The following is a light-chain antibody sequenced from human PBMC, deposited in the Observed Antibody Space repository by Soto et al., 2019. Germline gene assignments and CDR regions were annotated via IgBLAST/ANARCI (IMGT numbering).Light chain of an antibody. CDR3: QQYNSWPLT. CDR2: AAS. Sequence: DSQLTQSPSVLSASAGDRVTITCRASQGISSFLAWYQQKPGRAPKLLIYAASTLQSGVPSRFSGSRSGTEFTLTISSLQSEDFAVYYCQQYNSWPLTFGGGTKVDIK. J-gene: IGKJ4*01. V-gene: IGKV1-9*01. CDR1: QGISSF.